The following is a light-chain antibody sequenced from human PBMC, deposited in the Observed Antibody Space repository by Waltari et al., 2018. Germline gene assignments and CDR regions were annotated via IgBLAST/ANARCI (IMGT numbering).Light chain of an antibody. J-gene: IGLJ2*01. CDR2: DVS. V-gene: IGLV2-14*01. Sequence: QSALTQPDSGSGSPGQSITISCPATSSDGGGFKYVSWYQQYPAKAPKVIIYDVSSRPSGVSNRFSGSKSGNSASLTISGLQAEDEADYYCSAFSSSTTGIFGGGTRVTVL. CDR1: SSDGGGFKY. CDR3: SAFSSSTTGI.